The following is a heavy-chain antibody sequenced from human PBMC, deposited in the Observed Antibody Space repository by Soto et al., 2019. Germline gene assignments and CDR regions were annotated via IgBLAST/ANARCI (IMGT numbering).Heavy chain of an antibody. CDR3: ARTSTSGTRFDY. D-gene: IGHD1-1*01. J-gene: IGHJ4*02. Sequence: QVQLQESGPGLVKPSGTLSLTCAVPGGSISTSNWWSWVRQPPRKGLEWIGEVYHSGSTNYNPSCKRRVAMSVDKSKNQFSLKVNSVTAADTALYYCARTSTSGTRFDYCGQGSLVSVSS. V-gene: IGHV4-4*02. CDR2: VYHSGST. CDR1: GGSISTSNW.